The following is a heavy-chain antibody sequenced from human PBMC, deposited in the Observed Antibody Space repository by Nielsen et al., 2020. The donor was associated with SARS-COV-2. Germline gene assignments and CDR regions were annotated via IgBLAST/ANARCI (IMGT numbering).Heavy chain of an antibody. CDR2: ISAYNGNT. J-gene: IGHJ6*02. Sequence: ASVKVSCKASGYTFTSYGISWVRQATGQGLEWMGWISAYNGNTNYAQKLQGRVTMTTDTSTSTAYMELRSLRSDDTAVYYCARDRHIVVVPAAPELNYYYYGMDVWGQGTTVTVSS. CDR3: ARDRHIVVVPAAPELNYYYYGMDV. D-gene: IGHD2-2*01. V-gene: IGHV1-18*01. CDR1: GYTFTSYG.